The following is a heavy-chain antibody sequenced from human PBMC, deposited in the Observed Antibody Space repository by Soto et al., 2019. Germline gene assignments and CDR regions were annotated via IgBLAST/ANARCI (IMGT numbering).Heavy chain of an antibody. V-gene: IGHV3-23*01. J-gene: IGHJ5*02. CDR3: AKANYGIDX. CDR1: GFTFTSYA. CDR2: ISGSASST. Sequence: PGGSLRLSCAGSGFTFTSYAMSWVRQAPGKGLEGVSAISGSASSTYYADSVKGRFTISRDNSKNTVYLKMNSLRAEDTAVYHCAKANYGIDXWGQGSLVTVSX. D-gene: IGHD3-9*01.